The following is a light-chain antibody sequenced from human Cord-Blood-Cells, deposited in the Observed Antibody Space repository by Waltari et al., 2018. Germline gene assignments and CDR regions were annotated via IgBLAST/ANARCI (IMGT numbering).Light chain of an antibody. Sequence: NFMLTQPHSVSESPGKTVTISCPRSSGSIASNYLQWYQQRPGSAPTTVIYEDNQRPSGVPDRFSGSIDSSSNSASLTISGLKTEDEADYYCQSYDSSNQVFGGGTKLTVL. CDR1: SGSIASNY. CDR2: EDN. CDR3: QSYDSSNQV. V-gene: IGLV6-57*03. J-gene: IGLJ3*02.